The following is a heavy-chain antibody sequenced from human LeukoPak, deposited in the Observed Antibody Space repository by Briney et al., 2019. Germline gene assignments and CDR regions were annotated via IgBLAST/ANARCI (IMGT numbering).Heavy chain of an antibody. CDR2: ISGSGSST. CDR1: GFTFSSYA. J-gene: IGHJ4*02. Sequence: PGGSLRLSCAASGFTFSSYAMTWVRQAPGKGLEWVSAISGSGSSTYYVDSVKGRFTISRDNSKNTLYLQMNSLRGEDTAVYYCARVLSVSYCDSWGQGTLVTVSS. V-gene: IGHV3-23*01. CDR3: ARVLSVSYCDS. D-gene: IGHD2/OR15-2a*01.